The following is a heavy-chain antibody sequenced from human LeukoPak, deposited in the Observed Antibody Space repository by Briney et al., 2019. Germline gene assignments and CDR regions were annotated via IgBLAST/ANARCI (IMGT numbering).Heavy chain of an antibody. CDR1: GGSISSHY. Sequence: SETLSLTCTVSGGSISSHYWSWIRQPPGKGLEWIGYIYYSGSTNYNPSLKSRVTISVDTSKNQFSLKLSSVTAADTAVYYCASHPAGTLWFDPWGQGTLVTVSS. CDR3: ASHPAGTLWFDP. CDR2: IYYSGST. D-gene: IGHD3-10*01. V-gene: IGHV4-59*11. J-gene: IGHJ5*02.